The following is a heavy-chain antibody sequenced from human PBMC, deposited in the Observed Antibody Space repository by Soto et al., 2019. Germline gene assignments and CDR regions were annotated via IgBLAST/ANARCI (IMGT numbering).Heavy chain of an antibody. V-gene: IGHV4-4*02. Sequence: SETLSLTCAVSGGSIISSNWWNWVRQPPGKGLEWIGEIYHSGNTLYNPSLQSRVTISVDTSKNQFSLRLSSVTAADTAVYYCTRHAIIPKLQYGMDVWGQGASVTVSS. CDR2: IYHSGNT. D-gene: IGHD2-15*01. J-gene: IGHJ6*02. CDR3: TRHAIIPKLQYGMDV. CDR1: GGSIISSNW.